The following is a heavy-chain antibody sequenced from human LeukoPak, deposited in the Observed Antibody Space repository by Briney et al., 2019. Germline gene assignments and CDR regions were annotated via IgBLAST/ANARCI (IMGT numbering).Heavy chain of an antibody. J-gene: IGHJ5*02. CDR1: GDSMSGYY. CDR3: ARHDNYPGFGRGFDP. CDR2: MYYSGTT. V-gene: IGHV4-59*08. Sequence: PSETLSLTCSVSGDSMSGYYWSWIRQPPGKGLEWIGYMYYSGTTSYNPSLKSRVTISADTSKNHFSLKLYSVTAADTAVYYCARHDNYPGFGRGFDPWGQGFLVTVTS. D-gene: IGHD1-14*01.